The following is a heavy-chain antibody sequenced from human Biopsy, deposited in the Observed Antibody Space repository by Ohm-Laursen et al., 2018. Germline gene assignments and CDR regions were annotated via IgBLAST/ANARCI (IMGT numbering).Heavy chain of an antibody. J-gene: IGHJ4*02. CDR3: AREAIGYQLPCDD. CDR1: TGTFNSYG. V-gene: IGHV1-69*11. CDR2: IIPTLRTT. Sequence: PSVNASCKLPTGTFNSYGIIWVRQAPGQGLECMGRIIPTLRTTAYAQTFLGRATITADSPMSTVDMELTSLTSDDTAVYFCAREAIGYQLPCDDWGQGTLVTVSS. D-gene: IGHD2-2*01.